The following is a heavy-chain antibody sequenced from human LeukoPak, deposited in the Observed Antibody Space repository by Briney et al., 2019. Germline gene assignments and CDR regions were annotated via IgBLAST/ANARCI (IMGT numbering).Heavy chain of an antibody. D-gene: IGHD2-8*01. CDR2: ITNDGSST. J-gene: IGHJ4*02. V-gene: IGHV3-74*01. CDR3: ARARGPGVFDY. Sequence: GGSLRLSCAASGLTFSSYWMHWVRQAPGKGLVWVSRITNDGSSTTYADSVKGRFTISRDNAKNSLYLQMNSLRAEDTAVYYCARARGPGVFDYWGQGTLVTVSS. CDR1: GLTFSSYW.